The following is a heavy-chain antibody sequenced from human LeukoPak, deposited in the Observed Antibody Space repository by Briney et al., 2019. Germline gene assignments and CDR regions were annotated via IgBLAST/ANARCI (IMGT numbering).Heavy chain of an antibody. CDR2: IYPSNSDT. CDR1: GYSFPIYW. J-gene: IGHJ4*02. D-gene: IGHD3-9*01. Sequence: GESLRISCQASGYSFPIYWIAWVRQVSGKGLEWLGIIYPSNSDTRYSPSFQGRVTISVDTSVTTAYLQLSSLQTSDTAIYYCARHSYDDILTGTMPPDYWGQGTLLTISS. CDR3: ARHSYDDILTGTMPPDY. V-gene: IGHV5-51*01.